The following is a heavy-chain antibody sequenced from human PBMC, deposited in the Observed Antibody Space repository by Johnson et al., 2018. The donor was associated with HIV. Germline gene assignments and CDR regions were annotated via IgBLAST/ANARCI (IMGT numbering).Heavy chain of an antibody. CDR3: AKMEFDYSNYAAPLSLHDAFDI. CDR1: GFAFNAYG. J-gene: IGHJ3*02. CDR2: IRYDGSNQ. D-gene: IGHD4-11*01. Sequence: QVQLVESGGGLVKPGGSLTLSCAASGFAFNAYGMHWVRQAPGKGLQWVTFIRYDGSNQYYADSVNGRFTISRDNSKNTLYLKMNILRAEDTAVYYCAKMEFDYSNYAAPLSLHDAFDIWCQGTMVTVSS. V-gene: IGHV3-30*02.